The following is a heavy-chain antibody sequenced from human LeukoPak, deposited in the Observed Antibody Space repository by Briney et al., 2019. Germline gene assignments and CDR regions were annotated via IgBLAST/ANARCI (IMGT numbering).Heavy chain of an antibody. CDR3: ARITVTTIGWFDP. CDR1: GFTFNSYA. V-gene: IGHV3-48*04. J-gene: IGHJ5*02. Sequence: GGSLRLSCAASGFTFNSYAMTWVRQAPGKGLEWVSVITGSSATKYYAGSVEGRFTISRDNAKNSLYLQMNSLRAEDTAVYYCARITVTTIGWFDPWGQGTLVTVSS. CDR2: ITGSSATK. D-gene: IGHD4-17*01.